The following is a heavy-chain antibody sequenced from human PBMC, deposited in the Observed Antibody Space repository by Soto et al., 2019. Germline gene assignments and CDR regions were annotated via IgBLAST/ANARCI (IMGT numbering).Heavy chain of an antibody. J-gene: IGHJ4*02. CDR1: GFTFSSYG. Sequence: GGSLRLSCAASGFTFSSYGMHWVRQAPGKWLEWVAVIWYDGSNKYYADSVKGRFTISRDNSKNTLYLQMNSLRAEDTAVYYCARLDWELLAVDYWGQGTLVTVSS. CDR2: IWYDGSNK. D-gene: IGHD1-26*01. V-gene: IGHV3-33*01. CDR3: ARLDWELLAVDY.